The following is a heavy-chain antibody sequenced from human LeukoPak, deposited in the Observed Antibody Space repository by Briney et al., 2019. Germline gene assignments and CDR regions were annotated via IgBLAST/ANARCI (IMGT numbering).Heavy chain of an antibody. CDR3: ARQKGYCYGGNCYRYWFFDL. J-gene: IGHJ2*01. D-gene: IGHD2-15*01. CDR2: MYYSGST. V-gene: IGHV4-39*01. CDR1: GGSISGKSFY. Sequence: SETLSLTCTVSGGSISGKSFYWGWIRQPPGKGLEWIGSMYYSGSTYYNPSLKSRVTISVDTSKKQFSLTLSSVTAADTAVYYCARQKGYCYGGNCYRYWFFDLWGRGTLVTVSS.